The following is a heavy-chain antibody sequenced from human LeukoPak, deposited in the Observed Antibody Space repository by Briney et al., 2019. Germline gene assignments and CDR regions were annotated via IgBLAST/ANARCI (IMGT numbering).Heavy chain of an antibody. CDR2: VSHTGVT. V-gene: IGHV4-34*01. CDR3: ARDPMMRDEPYHFFMDV. J-gene: IGHJ6*03. CDR1: GGSSIGYY. D-gene: IGHD2/OR15-2a*01. Sequence: SETLSLTCGASGGSSIGYYWTWIRHSPGRGVGWVGVVSHTGVTTYNPSLKARVTISLDTTNIRSSLRLRSVTAADSDLYVCARDPMMRDEPYHFFMDVWGTGTTVTVSS.